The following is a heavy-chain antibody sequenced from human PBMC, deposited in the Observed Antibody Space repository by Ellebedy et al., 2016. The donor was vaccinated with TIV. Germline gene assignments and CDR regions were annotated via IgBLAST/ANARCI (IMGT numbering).Heavy chain of an antibody. D-gene: IGHD6-13*01. CDR2: ISNSGDTT. CDR3: AKLAGISSWYAEY. J-gene: IGHJ4*02. V-gene: IGHV3-23*01. Sequence: PGGSLRLSCAASGFTFSCCAMSWVRQAPGKGLEWVSVISNSGDTTYADYVKGRFTISRDNSKDTLFLQMKSLRPEDTGVYYCAKLAGISSWYAEYWGQGTLVTVSS. CDR1: GFTFSCCA.